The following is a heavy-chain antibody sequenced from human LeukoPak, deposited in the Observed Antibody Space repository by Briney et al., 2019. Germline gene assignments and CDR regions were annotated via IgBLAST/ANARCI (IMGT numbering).Heavy chain of an antibody. CDR1: GGTFSSNA. V-gene: IGHV1-69*04. J-gene: IGHJ4*02. D-gene: IGHD2-2*01. Sequence: ASVKVSCKASGGTFSSNAISWVRQAPGQGLEWMGRIIPILGIANYAQKFQGRVTITADKSTSTAYVELSSLRSEDTAVYYCARDPDIVVVPAAGSSEFDYWGQGTLVTVSS. CDR3: ARDPDIVVVPAAGSSEFDY. CDR2: IIPILGIA.